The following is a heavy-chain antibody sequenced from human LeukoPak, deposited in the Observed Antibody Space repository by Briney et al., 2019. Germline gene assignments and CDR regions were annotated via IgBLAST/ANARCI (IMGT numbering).Heavy chain of an antibody. Sequence: ASVKVSCKASGYTFTGYYMHWVRQAPGQGLEWMGWINPNSGGTNYAQKFQGRVTMTRDTSISTAYMELSRLRSDDTAVYYCARASGRGYSYYLYYMDVWGKGTTVTVFS. CDR2: INPNSGGT. CDR3: ARASGRGYSYYLYYMDV. CDR1: GYTFTGYY. J-gene: IGHJ6*03. D-gene: IGHD5-18*01. V-gene: IGHV1-2*02.